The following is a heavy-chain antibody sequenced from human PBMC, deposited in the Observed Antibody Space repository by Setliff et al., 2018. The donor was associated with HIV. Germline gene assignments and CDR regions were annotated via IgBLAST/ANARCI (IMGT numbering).Heavy chain of an antibody. V-gene: IGHV1-2*02. CDR1: GYTFTGYY. CDR2: INPNSGGT. Sequence: SVTVSCKASGYTFTGYYMHWVRQAPGQGLEWMGWINPNSGGTNYAQKFQGRVTMTRDTSISTAYMELIRLRADDTAVYYCASDKNFIDYYYYMDVWGKGTTVTV. CDR3: ASDKNFIDYYYYMDV. J-gene: IGHJ6*03.